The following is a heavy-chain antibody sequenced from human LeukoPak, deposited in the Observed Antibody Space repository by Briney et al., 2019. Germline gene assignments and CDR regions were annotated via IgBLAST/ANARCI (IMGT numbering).Heavy chain of an antibody. J-gene: IGHJ4*02. V-gene: IGHV3-23*01. D-gene: IGHD5-12*01. CDR2: ISGSGGST. CDR3: AKGGDSGYDSTMRN. Sequence: GGSLRLSCAASGFTFSSYALSWVRQAPGKGLEWVSAISGSGGSTYYADSVKGRFTISRDNSKNTLYLQMNSLRAEDTAVYYCAKGGDSGYDSTMRNWGQGTLVTVSS. CDR1: GFTFSSYA.